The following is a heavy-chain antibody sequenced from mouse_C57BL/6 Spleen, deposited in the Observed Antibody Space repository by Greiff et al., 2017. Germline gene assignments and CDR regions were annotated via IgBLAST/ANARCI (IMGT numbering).Heavy chain of an antibody. V-gene: IGHV1-42*01. Sequence: EVQLQESGPELVKPGASVKISCKASGYSFTGYYMNWVKQSPEKSLEWIGEINPSTGGTTYNQKFKAKATLTVDKSSSTAYMQLKSLTSDDSAVYYCARAEGYDYDPFAYWGQGTLVTVSA. CDR1: GYSFTGYY. J-gene: IGHJ3*01. D-gene: IGHD2-4*01. CDR2: INPSTGGT. CDR3: ARAEGYDYDPFAY.